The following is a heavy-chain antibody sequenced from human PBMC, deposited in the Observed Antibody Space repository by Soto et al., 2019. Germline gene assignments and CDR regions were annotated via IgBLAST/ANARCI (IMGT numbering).Heavy chain of an antibody. CDR1: GGTFSSYA. J-gene: IGHJ6*02. CDR3: ARDRELRSAHLLSVYGMDV. V-gene: IGHV1-69*01. CDR2: IIPIFGTA. D-gene: IGHD1-26*01. Sequence: QVQLVQSGAEVKKPGSSVKVSCKASGGTFSSYAISWGRQAPGQGLEWMGGIIPIFGTANYAQKFQGRVTITADESTSTAYMELSSLRSEDTAVYYCARDRELRSAHLLSVYGMDVWGQGTTVTVSS.